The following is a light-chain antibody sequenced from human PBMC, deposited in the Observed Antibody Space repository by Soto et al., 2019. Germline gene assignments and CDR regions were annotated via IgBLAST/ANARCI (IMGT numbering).Light chain of an antibody. CDR3: QHYYSYLST. V-gene: IGKV1-8*01. CDR2: AAS. CDR1: QGISSY. J-gene: IGKJ1*01. Sequence: AIRMTQSASSFSASTGDRVTITCRASQGISSYLAWYQQKPGKAPKLLIYAASTLQSGVPSRFSGRGSGTDFNLTISCLQSEDFATYYCQHYYSYLSTVGQWTKVEIK.